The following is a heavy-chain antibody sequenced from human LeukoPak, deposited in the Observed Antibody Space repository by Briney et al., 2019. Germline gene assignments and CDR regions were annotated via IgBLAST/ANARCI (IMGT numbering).Heavy chain of an antibody. J-gene: IGHJ4*02. CDR1: GYTFTGYY. Sequence: ASVKVSCKASGYTFTGYYMHWVRQAPGQGLEWMGWINPNSGGTNYAQKFQGRVTMTRDTSISTAYMELSRLRSDDTAVYSCARVAPGGSGSYSYRYFDYWGQGTLVTVSS. CDR2: INPNSGGT. V-gene: IGHV1-2*02. CDR3: ARVAPGGSGSYSYRYFDY. D-gene: IGHD3-10*01.